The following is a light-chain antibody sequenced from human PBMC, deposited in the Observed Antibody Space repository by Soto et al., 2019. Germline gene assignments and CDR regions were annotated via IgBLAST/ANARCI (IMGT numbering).Light chain of an antibody. V-gene: IGKV1-5*03. CDR3: QQYNSYRP. CDR1: QSISNW. CDR2: KAS. J-gene: IGKJ1*01. Sequence: DIQMTQSPSTLSASVGDRVTITCRASQSISNWLAWHQQKPGKAPKLLIYKASSLESGVPSRFRGSGSGTEFTLTISSLQPDDFATYYCQQYNSYRPFGQGTKVDI.